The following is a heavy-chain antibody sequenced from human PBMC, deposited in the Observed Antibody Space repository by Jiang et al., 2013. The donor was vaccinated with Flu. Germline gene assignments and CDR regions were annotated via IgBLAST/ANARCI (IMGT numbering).Heavy chain of an antibody. CDR1: GGSISSYY. CDR2: IYYSGST. Sequence: GPGLVKPSETLSLTCTVSGGSISSYYWSWIRQPPGKGLEWIGYIYYSGSTNYNPSLKSRVTISVDTSKNQFSLKLSSVTAADTAVYYCARQMIAVASDNWFDPWGQGTLVTVSS. V-gene: IGHV4-59*08. D-gene: IGHD6-19*01. CDR3: ARQMIAVASDNWFDP. J-gene: IGHJ5*02.